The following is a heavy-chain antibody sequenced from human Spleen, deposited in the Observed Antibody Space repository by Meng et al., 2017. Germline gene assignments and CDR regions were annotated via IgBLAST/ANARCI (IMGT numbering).Heavy chain of an antibody. CDR2: IYWNDDK. Sequence: QITLRESGPTLVDPTQTLTLTCTFSGFSLSTYGVGVDWIRQSPGKALEWLALIYWNDDKRYSPSLKSRLSITKDTSKNQVVLTMTNMDPVDTATYYCVHETRWLRFNAWGQGALVTVSS. CDR3: VHETRWLRFNA. CDR1: GFSLSTYGVG. V-gene: IGHV2-5*01. D-gene: IGHD5-12*01. J-gene: IGHJ5*02.